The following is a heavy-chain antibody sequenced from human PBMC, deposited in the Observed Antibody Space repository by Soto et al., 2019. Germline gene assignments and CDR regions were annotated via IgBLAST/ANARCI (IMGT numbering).Heavy chain of an antibody. Sequence: EVQLVESGGGLVQPGGSLKLSCAASGYTFSDTALHWVRQASGKGLEWVARVAAKNENYVTTDAASVQGRFSLSRDDSKNSAYLLMNSLKTEDTAIYYCSTYSGSSTIPAALGQGTLVTVSS. CDR1: GYTFSDTA. CDR2: VAAKNENYVT. J-gene: IGHJ5*02. V-gene: IGHV3-73*02. CDR3: STYSGSSTIPAA. D-gene: IGHD1-26*01.